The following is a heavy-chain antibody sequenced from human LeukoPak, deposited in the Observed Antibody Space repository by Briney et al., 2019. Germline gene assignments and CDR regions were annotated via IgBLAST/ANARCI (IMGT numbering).Heavy chain of an antibody. V-gene: IGHV1-46*03. CDR3: AREGPSEYGSRVAARNDY. Sequence: ASVKVSCKASGYTFTSYYMHWVRQAPGQGLEWMGIINPSGGSTSYAQKFLGRVTMTRDTSTSTVYMELSSLRSEDTAVYYCAREGPSEYGSRVAARNDYWGQGTLVTVSS. J-gene: IGHJ4*02. CDR2: INPSGGST. D-gene: IGHD6-6*01. CDR1: GYTFTSYY.